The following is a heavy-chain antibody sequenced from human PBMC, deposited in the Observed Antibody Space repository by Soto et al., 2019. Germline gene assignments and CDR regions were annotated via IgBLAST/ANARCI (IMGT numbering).Heavy chain of an antibody. CDR3: ARSLPRNTAYYHYGMDV. CDR2: IYPGDSDT. J-gene: IGHJ6*02. Sequence: GQSLKISCNGSGYSFTSYWIGWVRQMPGKGLEWMGIIYPGDSDTRYSPSFQGQVTISADKSISTAYLQWSSLKASDTAMYYCARSLPRNTAYYHYGMDVWGQGTTVNVAS. D-gene: IGHD2-15*01. V-gene: IGHV5-51*01. CDR1: GYSFTSYW.